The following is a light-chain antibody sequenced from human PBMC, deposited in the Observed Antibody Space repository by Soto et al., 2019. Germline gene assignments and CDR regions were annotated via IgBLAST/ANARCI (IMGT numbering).Light chain of an antibody. CDR2: EVS. Sequence: QSVLTQPASVSGSPGQSITISCSGTSRDVGGYNCRSWYQHHPGKAPKLMIYEVSNRPSGVSNRFSGSKSGNTASLNISGLQAEDEAAYYCSSYTSRPTLVFGGGPKHTVL. CDR1: SRDVGGYNC. V-gene: IGLV2-14*01. CDR3: SSYTSRPTLV. J-gene: IGLJ2*01.